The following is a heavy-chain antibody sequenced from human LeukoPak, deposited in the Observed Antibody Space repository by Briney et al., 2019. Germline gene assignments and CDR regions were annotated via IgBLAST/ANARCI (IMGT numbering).Heavy chain of an antibody. V-gene: IGHV4-39*01. Sequence: SETLSLTCTVSGGSISSSSYYWCWIRQPPGKGLERLGSIYYSGSTYYNPSLKSRVNISVDTSKNQFSLKLSSVTAADTAVYYCARIYSSSWYSWFDPWGQGTLVTVSS. J-gene: IGHJ5*02. CDR1: GGSISSSSYY. CDR2: IYYSGST. D-gene: IGHD6-13*01. CDR3: ARIYSSSWYSWFDP.